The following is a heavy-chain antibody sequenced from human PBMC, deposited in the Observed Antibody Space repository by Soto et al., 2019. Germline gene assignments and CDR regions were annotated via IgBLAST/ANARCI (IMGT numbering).Heavy chain of an antibody. D-gene: IGHD2-21*01. CDR3: ARHKIDCAPGWVFRNGMDI. J-gene: IGHJ6*02. CDR2: IYPDDSDT. CDR1: GYSFTTYW. Sequence: GESLKISCKGSGYSFTTYWIAWVRQMPGKGLEWMGIIYPDDSDTKYNPSFQGQVTISADKSISTAYLQWSSLKASDTAMYYCARHKIDCAPGWVFRNGMDIWGQGTTVTVSS. V-gene: IGHV5-51*01.